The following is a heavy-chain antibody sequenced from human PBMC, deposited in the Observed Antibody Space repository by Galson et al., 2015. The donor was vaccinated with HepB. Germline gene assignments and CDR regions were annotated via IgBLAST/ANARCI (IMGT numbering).Heavy chain of an antibody. CDR2: INAGNGNT. J-gene: IGHJ4*02. V-gene: IGHV1-3*01. CDR3: ARDRVTGGNSLFDY. D-gene: IGHD4-23*01. CDR1: GYTFTSYA. Sequence: SVKVSCKASGYTFTSYAMHWVRQAPGQRLEWMGWINAGNGNTKYSQKFQGRVTITRDTSASTAYMELSSLRSEDTAVYYCARDRVTGGNSLFDYWGQGTLVTVSS.